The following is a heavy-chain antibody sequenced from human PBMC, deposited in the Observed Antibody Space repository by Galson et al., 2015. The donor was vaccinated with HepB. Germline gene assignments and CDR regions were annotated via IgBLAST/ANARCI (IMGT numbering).Heavy chain of an antibody. CDR2: IYYSGST. D-gene: IGHD1-26*01. J-gene: IGHJ6*03. V-gene: IGHV4-59*01. Sequence: ETLSLTCTVSGGSISSYYWSWIRQPPGKGLEWIGYIYYSGSTNYNPSLKSRVTISVDTSKNQFSLKLSSVTAADTAVYYCARMRKWEKRGSPVYYYYYYMDVWGKGTTVTVSS. CDR1: GGSISSYY. CDR3: ARMRKWEKRGSPVYYYYYYMDV.